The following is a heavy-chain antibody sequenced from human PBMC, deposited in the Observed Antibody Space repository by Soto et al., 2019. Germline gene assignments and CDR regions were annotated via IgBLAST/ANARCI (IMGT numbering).Heavy chain of an antibody. V-gene: IGHV3-48*03. CDR3: ARDLNNVVATVYYYYGMDV. D-gene: IGHD5-12*01. Sequence: GGSLRLSCAASGFTFRIYEMNWVRQAPGKGLEWLSCVSSSGSTTYYADSVKGRFTISRDNAKNSLYLQMNSLRAEDTAVYYCARDLNNVVATVYYYYGMDVWGQGTTVTVSS. CDR2: VSSSGSTT. J-gene: IGHJ6*02. CDR1: GFTFRIYE.